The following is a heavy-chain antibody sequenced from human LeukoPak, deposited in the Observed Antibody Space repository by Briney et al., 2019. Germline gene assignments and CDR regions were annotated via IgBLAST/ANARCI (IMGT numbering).Heavy chain of an antibody. Sequence: GGSLRLSCAASGFTFSSYGMHWVRQAPGKGLEWVAVIWYDGSNKYYADSVKGRFTISRDNSKNTLYLQMNSLRAEDTAVYYCASYGSGRYYFDYWGQGTLVTVSS. J-gene: IGHJ4*02. CDR2: IWYDGSNK. V-gene: IGHV3-33*01. CDR3: ASYGSGRYYFDY. D-gene: IGHD3-10*01. CDR1: GFTFSSYG.